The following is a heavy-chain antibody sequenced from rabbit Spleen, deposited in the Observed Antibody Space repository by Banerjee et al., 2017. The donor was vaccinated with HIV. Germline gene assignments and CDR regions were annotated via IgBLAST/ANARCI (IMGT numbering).Heavy chain of an antibody. CDR3: ARDLVAVIGWNFNL. Sequence: EQLEESGGGLVKPEGSLTLTCKASGVSLNDKDVMCWVHQAPGKGLEWIACINCATGKAVYASWAKGRFTISRTSSTTVFLQMTSLTAADTATYFCARDLVAVIGWNFNLWGQGTLVTVS. CDR1: GVSLNDKDV. D-gene: IGHD1-1*01. CDR2: INCATGKA. V-gene: IGHV1S45*01. J-gene: IGHJ4*01.